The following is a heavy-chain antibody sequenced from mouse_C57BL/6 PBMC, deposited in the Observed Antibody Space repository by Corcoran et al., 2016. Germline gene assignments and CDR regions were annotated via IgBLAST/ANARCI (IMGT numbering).Heavy chain of an antibody. D-gene: IGHD1-1*01. Sequence: QVQLQQSGAELARPGASVKLSCKASGYTFTSYGISWVKQRTGQGLEWIGEIYPRSGNTYYNEKFKGKATLTADKSSSTAYMELRSLTSEDSAVYFWAREGTTVVTPYYLDYWGQGTTLTVSS. CDR1: GYTFTSYG. CDR3: AREGTTVVTPYYLDY. V-gene: IGHV1-81*01. J-gene: IGHJ2*01. CDR2: IYPRSGNT.